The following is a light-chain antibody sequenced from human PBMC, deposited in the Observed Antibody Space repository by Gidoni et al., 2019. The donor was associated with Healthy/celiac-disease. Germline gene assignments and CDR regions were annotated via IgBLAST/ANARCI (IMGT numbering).Light chain of an antibody. Sequence: SYVLTQPPSVSVAPGTTARITCGGNNIGSKSVHWYQQKPGQAPVLVIYYDSDRPSGIPELCSGSNSGNTATLTISRVEAGDEADYYCQVWDSSSDHVVFGGGTKLTVL. CDR1: NIGSKS. CDR2: YDS. J-gene: IGLJ2*01. CDR3: QVWDSSSDHVV. V-gene: IGLV3-21*04.